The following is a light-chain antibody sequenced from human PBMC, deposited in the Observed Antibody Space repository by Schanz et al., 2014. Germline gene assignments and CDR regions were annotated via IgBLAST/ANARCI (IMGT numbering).Light chain of an antibody. J-gene: IGKJ2*01. Sequence: EIVLTQSPGTLSLSPGERATLSCRASQSVSSTYLAWYQQKAGQAPRLLVYGASSRASGIPDRFSGSGSGTDLTLTISRLEPEDFAVYYCQQYASSVSYTFGQGTKLEIK. CDR1: QSVSSTY. CDR2: GAS. CDR3: QQYASSVSYT. V-gene: IGKV3-20*01.